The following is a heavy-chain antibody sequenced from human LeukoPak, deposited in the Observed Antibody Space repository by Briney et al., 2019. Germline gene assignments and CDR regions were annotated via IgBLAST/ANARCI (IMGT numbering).Heavy chain of an antibody. J-gene: IGHJ4*02. Sequence: ASVKVSCKASGYTFTSYAMNWVRQAPGQGLEWMGWISTNTGYPTYARGFTGRFVFSLDTSVSTAYLQISSLKAEDTAVYYCVRGGSRPDDSWGQGTLVTVSS. D-gene: IGHD6-13*01. CDR3: VRGGSRPDDS. CDR1: GYTFTSYA. V-gene: IGHV7-4-1*02. CDR2: ISTNTGYP.